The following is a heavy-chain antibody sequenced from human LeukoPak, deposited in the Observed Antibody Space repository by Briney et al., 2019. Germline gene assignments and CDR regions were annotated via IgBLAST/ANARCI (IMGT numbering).Heavy chain of an antibody. CDR1: GFTFSDYY. CDR3: AKVLRWTSGLREHDAFDI. D-gene: IGHD5-12*01. Sequence: GGSLRLSCAASGFTFSDYYMSWIRQAPGKGLEWVSYISNSGSTINYADSVKGRFTISRDNAKNSLSLQMNSLRAEDAAVYYCAKVLRWTSGLREHDAFDIWGQGTMVTVSS. CDR2: ISNSGSTI. V-gene: IGHV3-11*01. J-gene: IGHJ3*02.